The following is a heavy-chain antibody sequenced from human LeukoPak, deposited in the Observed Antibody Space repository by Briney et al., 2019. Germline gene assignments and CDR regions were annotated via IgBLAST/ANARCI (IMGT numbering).Heavy chain of an antibody. V-gene: IGHV3-53*01. J-gene: IGHJ4*02. D-gene: IGHD4-17*01. CDR2: IYSGGST. Sequence: GGSVRLSCAASGFTVISNYMSWVRQAPGKGLEWVSVIYSGGSTYYADSVKGRLTISRDNSKNTLYLQMNSLRAEDTAVYYCARVVDHDYGDYYLDYWGQGTLVTVSS. CDR3: ARVVDHDYGDYYLDY. CDR1: GFTVISNY.